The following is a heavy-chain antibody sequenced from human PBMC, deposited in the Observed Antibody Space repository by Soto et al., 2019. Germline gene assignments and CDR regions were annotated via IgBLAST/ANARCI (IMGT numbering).Heavy chain of an antibody. CDR3: ARHPTSSDSSGYLLGDYFDY. CDR2: IYYSGST. J-gene: IGHJ4*02. D-gene: IGHD3-22*01. CDR1: GGSISSSSYY. Sequence: QLQLQESGPGLVKPSETLSLTCTVSGGSISSSSYYWGWIRQPPGKGLEWIGSIYYSGSTYYNPSLKSRVTISVDTSKNQFSLKLSSVTAADTAVYYCARHPTSSDSSGYLLGDYFDYWGQGTLVTVSS. V-gene: IGHV4-39*01.